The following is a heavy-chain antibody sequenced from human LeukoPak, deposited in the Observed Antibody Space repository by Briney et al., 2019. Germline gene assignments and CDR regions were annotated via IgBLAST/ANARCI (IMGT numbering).Heavy chain of an antibody. CDR1: GYTFTGYY. J-gene: IGHJ4*02. D-gene: IGHD6-13*01. CDR3: ARVAIWYSSSWYLDY. CDR2: INPNSGGT. V-gene: IGHV1-2*02. Sequence: ASVKVSCKASGYTFTGYYMHWVRQAPGQGLEWMGWINPNSGGTNYAQKFQGRVTMTRDTSISTAYMELGRLRSDDTAVYYCARVAIWYSSSWYLDYWGQGTLVTVSS.